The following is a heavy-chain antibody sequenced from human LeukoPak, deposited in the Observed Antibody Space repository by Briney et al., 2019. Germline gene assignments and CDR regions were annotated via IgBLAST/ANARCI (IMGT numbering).Heavy chain of an antibody. Sequence: GASVKVSCKASGYTFTSYGISWVRQAPGQGLEWMGWISAYNGNTNYAQKLQGRVTMTTDTSTSTAYMELRSLRSDDTAVYYCARDRYSSSWYQPFDYWGREPWSPSPQ. CDR3: ARDRYSSSWYQPFDY. CDR1: GYTFTSYG. D-gene: IGHD6-13*01. CDR2: ISAYNGNT. V-gene: IGHV1-18*01. J-gene: IGHJ4*02.